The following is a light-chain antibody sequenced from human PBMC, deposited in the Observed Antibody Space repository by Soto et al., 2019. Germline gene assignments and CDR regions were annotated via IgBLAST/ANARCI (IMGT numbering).Light chain of an antibody. CDR2: AAS. J-gene: IGKJ3*01. Sequence: DIQMTQSTSSLSASVGDRVTMTCRASQDIRNYVAWYQQKPGEVPKLLIYAASTLQSGVPARFSGGGFGTAFTLTISSLRPEDVATYYCQRYHSALLTFGPGTKVDL. CDR1: QDIRNY. V-gene: IGKV1-27*01. CDR3: QRYHSALLT.